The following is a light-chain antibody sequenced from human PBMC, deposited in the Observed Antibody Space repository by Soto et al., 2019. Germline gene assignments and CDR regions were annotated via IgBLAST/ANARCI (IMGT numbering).Light chain of an antibody. CDR2: GVT. CDR3: FSHRGGDSHV. Sequence: QSALTQPASVSGSPGQSITISCTGTSSDVGAYNYVSWYQQYPGKAPKLMIYGVTNPPSGVSNRFSGSKTGNTASLTISGLQAEDEADYYCFSHRGGDSHVFGTVTKLTVL. CDR1: SSDVGAYNY. V-gene: IGLV2-14*01. J-gene: IGLJ1*01.